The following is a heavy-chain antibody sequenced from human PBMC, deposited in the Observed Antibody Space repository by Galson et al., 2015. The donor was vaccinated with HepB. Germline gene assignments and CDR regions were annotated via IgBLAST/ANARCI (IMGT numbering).Heavy chain of an antibody. Sequence: SLRLCCAASGFTFSSYYMSWVRQAPGKGLERVSGITDNSEKTYYADSAKGRFTISRDNSKSTLYLQMHSLRAEDTAVYYCAKVSTSGWYSDWFDPWGQGTLVTVSS. CDR2: ITDNSEKT. CDR3: AKVSTSGWYSDWFDP. V-gene: IGHV3-23*01. CDR1: GFTFSSYY. D-gene: IGHD6-19*01. J-gene: IGHJ5*02.